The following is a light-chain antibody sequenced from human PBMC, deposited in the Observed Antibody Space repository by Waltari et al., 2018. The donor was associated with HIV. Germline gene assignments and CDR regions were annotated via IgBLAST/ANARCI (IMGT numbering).Light chain of an antibody. CDR2: DNN. CDR1: SSNIGNNS. Sequence: QSVLTQPPSVSAAPGQKVTISCSGSSSNIGNNSVSWYQQLPVTAPKLLIYDNNKRPSGIPDRVSGSKSGTSATLGITGLQTGDEADYYCGTWDSSLSAVVFGGGTKLTVL. CDR3: GTWDSSLSAVV. V-gene: IGLV1-51*01. J-gene: IGLJ2*01.